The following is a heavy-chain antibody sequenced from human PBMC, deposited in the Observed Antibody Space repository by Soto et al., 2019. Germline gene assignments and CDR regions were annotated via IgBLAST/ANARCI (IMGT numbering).Heavy chain of an antibody. V-gene: IGHV3-9*01. CDR1: GFTFDDYA. J-gene: IGHJ6*03. CDR3: ARSHWNLIYYYYYMDV. CDR2: ISWNSGSI. Sequence: GGSLRLSCAASGFTFDDYAMHWVRQAPGKGLEWVSGISWNSGSIGYADSVKGRFTISRDNAKNSLYLQMNSLRAEDTALYYCARSHWNLIYYYYYMDVWGKGTTVTVSS. D-gene: IGHD1-7*01.